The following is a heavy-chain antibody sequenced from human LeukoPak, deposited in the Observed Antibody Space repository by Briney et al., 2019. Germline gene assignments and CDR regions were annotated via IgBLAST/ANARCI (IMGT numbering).Heavy chain of an antibody. CDR2: IYYSGST. Sequence: KPSETLSLTCTVSGGSISSSSYYWGWIRQPPGKGLEWIGSIYYSGSTYYNPSLKSRVTISVDTSKNQFSLKLSSVTAADTAVYYCAGQGVVVPAAIRPRSYYYGMDVWGQGTTVTVSS. CDR3: AGQGVVVPAAIRPRSYYYGMDV. V-gene: IGHV4-39*01. J-gene: IGHJ6*02. D-gene: IGHD2-2*02. CDR1: GGSISSSSYY.